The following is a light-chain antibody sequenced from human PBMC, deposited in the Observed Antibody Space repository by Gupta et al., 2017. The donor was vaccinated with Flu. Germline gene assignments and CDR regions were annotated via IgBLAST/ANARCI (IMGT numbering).Light chain of an antibody. CDR2: DAS. J-gene: IGKJ3*01. CDR1: QDIRSD. Sequence: PSSLSASVGDRVTITCQASQDIRSDLNWYQQKPGKAPKLLIYDASNLETGVPSRFSGSGSGTDFSFTISSLQPEDIATYYCQQYDNLEVTFGPGTKVDIK. CDR3: QQYDNLEVT. V-gene: IGKV1-33*01.